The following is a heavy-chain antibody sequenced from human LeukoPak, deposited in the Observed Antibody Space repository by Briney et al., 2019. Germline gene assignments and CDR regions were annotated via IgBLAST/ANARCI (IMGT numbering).Heavy chain of an antibody. CDR2: INGGGGNT. CDR3: ARLVLMWYHLDY. V-gene: IGHV3-23*01. D-gene: IGHD2-15*01. Sequence: GGSLRLSCAASGFTFSSYWMHWVRQAPGKGLEWVSGINGGGGNTYYADSVKGRFTISRDNSKNTLYLQMNSLRAEDTAVYFCARLVLMWYHLDYWGQGTQVTVSS. CDR1: GFTFSSYW. J-gene: IGHJ4*02.